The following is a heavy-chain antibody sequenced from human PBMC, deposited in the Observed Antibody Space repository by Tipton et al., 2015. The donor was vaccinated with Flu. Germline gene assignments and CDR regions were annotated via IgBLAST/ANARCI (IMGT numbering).Heavy chain of an antibody. CDR1: GGSISYYY. CDR3: ARDRGWPASLDY. D-gene: IGHD3-10*01. J-gene: IGHJ4*02. V-gene: IGHV4-59*01. CDR2: SYYGGST. Sequence: TLSLTCSVSGGSISYYYWNWIRQPPGKGLEWIGFSYYGGSTSYNPSLQSRVTISVDTSRNQFSLNLKSVTAADTAVYYCARDRGWPASLDYWGQGILVTVSS.